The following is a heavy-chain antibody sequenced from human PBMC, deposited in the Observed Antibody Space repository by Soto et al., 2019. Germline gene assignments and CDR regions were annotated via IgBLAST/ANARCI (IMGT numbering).Heavy chain of an antibody. V-gene: IGHV4-38-2*01. CDR2: IYHSGST. Sequence: SETLSLTCAVSGYSISSGYYWGWIRQPPGKGLEWIGSIYHSGSTYYNPSLKSRVTISVDTSKNQFSLKLSSVTAADTAVYYCARTVWSGYLYYFDYWGQGTLVTVPQ. CDR1: GYSISSGYY. D-gene: IGHD3-3*01. CDR3: ARTVWSGYLYYFDY. J-gene: IGHJ4*02.